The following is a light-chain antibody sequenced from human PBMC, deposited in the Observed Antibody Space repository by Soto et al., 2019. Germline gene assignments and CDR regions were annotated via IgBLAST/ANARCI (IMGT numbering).Light chain of an antibody. J-gene: IGKJ4*01. V-gene: IGKV1-5*03. CDR3: QQCDTYPLT. CDR2: KAS. Sequence: DIQMTQSPSTLSESVGDRVTITCRASQTTSGWLAWYQQKPGKAPKLLIYKASILESGVPSRFSGSRSGTEFTLTISTLQPDDFATYYCQQCDTYPLTFGGGTKVEI. CDR1: QTTSGW.